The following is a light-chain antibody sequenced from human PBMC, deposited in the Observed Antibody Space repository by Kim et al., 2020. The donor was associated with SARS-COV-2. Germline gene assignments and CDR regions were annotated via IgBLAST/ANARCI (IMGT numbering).Light chain of an antibody. CDR3: QQSYSIPFP. Sequence: GDRVTITCRASQSISTSLNWYQQKPEKAPKLLIYAASSLQSGVPSRFSGSGSGTDFTLTISSLQLEDFATYYCQQSYSIPFPFG. V-gene: IGKV1-39*01. CDR2: AAS. CDR1: QSISTS. J-gene: IGKJ2*01.